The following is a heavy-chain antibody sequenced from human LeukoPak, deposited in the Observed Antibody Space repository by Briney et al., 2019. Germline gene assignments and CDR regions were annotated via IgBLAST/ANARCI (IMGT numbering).Heavy chain of an antibody. Sequence: GGSLRLSRAASGFTFSSYSMNWVRQAPGKGLEWVSSISSSSSYIYYADSVKGRFTISRDNAKNSLYLQMNSLRAEDTAVYYCARDADFWSGYFEGYMDVWGKGTTVTVSS. CDR1: GFTFSSYS. CDR3: ARDADFWSGYFEGYMDV. V-gene: IGHV3-21*01. D-gene: IGHD3-3*01. CDR2: ISSSSSYI. J-gene: IGHJ6*03.